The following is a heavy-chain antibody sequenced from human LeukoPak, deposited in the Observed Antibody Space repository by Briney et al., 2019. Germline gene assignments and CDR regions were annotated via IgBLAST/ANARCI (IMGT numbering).Heavy chain of an antibody. J-gene: IGHJ5*02. CDR1: GGSIGGGVYS. D-gene: IGHD3-10*01. Sequence: PSETLSLTCAVSGGSIGGGVYSWNWIRQPPGKGLEWLGYIFHTGHTYYNPSLKSRVTISVDTSKNQFSLKLSSVTAADTAVYYCARGRARSGWFDPWGQGTLVTVSS. V-gene: IGHV4-30-2*05. CDR2: IFHTGHT. CDR3: ARGRARSGWFDP.